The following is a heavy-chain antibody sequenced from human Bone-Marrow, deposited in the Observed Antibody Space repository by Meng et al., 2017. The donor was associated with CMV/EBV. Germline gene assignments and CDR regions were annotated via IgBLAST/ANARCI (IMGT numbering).Heavy chain of an antibody. Sequence: GSLRLSCAVYGGSFSGYYWSWIRQPPGKELEWIGEINHSGSTNYNPSLKSRVTISVDTSKNQFSLKLSSVTAADTAVYYCATLRYSSSFHYYYGMDVWGQGTTVTVSS. CDR3: ATLRYSSSFHYYYGMDV. V-gene: IGHV4-34*01. CDR1: GGSFSGYY. J-gene: IGHJ6*02. CDR2: INHSGST. D-gene: IGHD6-6*01.